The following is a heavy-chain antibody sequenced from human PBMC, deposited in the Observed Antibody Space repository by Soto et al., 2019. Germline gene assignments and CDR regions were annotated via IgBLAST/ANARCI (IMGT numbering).Heavy chain of an antibody. CDR1: GGSFSGHY. CDR2: INHSGST. V-gene: IGHV4-34*01. J-gene: IGHJ6*03. CDR3: ARTRGCSSTSCRYYYYYYYMDV. D-gene: IGHD2-2*01. Sequence: SETLSLTCAVYGGSFSGHYWSWIRQPPGKGLEWIGEINHSGSTNYNPSLKSRVTISVDTSKNQFSLKLSSVTAADTAVYYCARTRGCSSTSCRYYYYYYYMDVWGKGTTVTVSS.